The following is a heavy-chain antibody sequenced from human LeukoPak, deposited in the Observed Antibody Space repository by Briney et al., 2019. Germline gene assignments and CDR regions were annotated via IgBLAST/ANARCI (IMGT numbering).Heavy chain of an antibody. V-gene: IGHV3-49*03. Sequence: GGSLRLSCTASGFTFGDYAMSWFRQAPGKGLEWVGFIRSKAYGGTTEYAASVKGRFTISRDDSKSIAYLQMNSLKTEDTAVYYCTRDIPYYYDSSGYPYYYYMDVWGKGTTVTVSS. CDR1: GFTFGDYA. CDR2: IRSKAYGGTT. CDR3: TRDIPYYYDSSGYPYYYYMDV. D-gene: IGHD3-22*01. J-gene: IGHJ6*03.